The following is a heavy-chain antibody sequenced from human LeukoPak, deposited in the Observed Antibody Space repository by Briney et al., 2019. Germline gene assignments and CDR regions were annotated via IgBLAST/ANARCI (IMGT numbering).Heavy chain of an antibody. CDR1: GGSITNYY. V-gene: IGHV4-59*01. CDR2: IYYSGST. Sequence: TSETLSLTCTVSGGSITNYYWSWIRQPPGKGLEWIGYIYYSGSTNYNPSLKSRVTISVDTSKNQFSLKLSSVTAADTAVYYCARGLDYDSSGYRSSPFDYWGQGTLVTVSS. CDR3: ARGLDYDSSGYRSSPFDY. J-gene: IGHJ4*02. D-gene: IGHD3-22*01.